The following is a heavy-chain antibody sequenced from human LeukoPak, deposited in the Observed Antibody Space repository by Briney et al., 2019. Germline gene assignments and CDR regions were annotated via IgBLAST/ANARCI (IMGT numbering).Heavy chain of an antibody. CDR2: IYYTGGT. Sequence: SETLSLTCIVSGGSISSSIYYWAWVRQPPEKGLEWIGSIYYTGGTNYSPSLKSRVTMSVDTFKNQFSLKLSSVTAADTAVYYCARHGGTRVTLAEVYYFDYWGQGTLVTVSS. J-gene: IGHJ4*02. CDR3: ARHGGTRVTLAEVYYFDY. V-gene: IGHV4-39*01. D-gene: IGHD4-11*01. CDR1: GGSISSSIYY.